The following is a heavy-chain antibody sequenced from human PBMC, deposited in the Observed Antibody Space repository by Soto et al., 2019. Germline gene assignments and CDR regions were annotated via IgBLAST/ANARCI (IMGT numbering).Heavy chain of an antibody. Sequence: EVQLVESGGGLVQPGGSLRLSCAASGFTVSSNYMSWVRQAPGKGLEWVSVIYIGGSTYYADSVRGRFTISRHNSNNTLYLQMSSLRVEDTAVYYCARDLRLVGFGEFDLWGRGTLVTVSS. CDR2: IYIGGST. CDR3: ARDLRLVGFGEFDL. J-gene: IGHJ2*01. V-gene: IGHV3-53*04. CDR1: GFTVSSNY. D-gene: IGHD3-10*01.